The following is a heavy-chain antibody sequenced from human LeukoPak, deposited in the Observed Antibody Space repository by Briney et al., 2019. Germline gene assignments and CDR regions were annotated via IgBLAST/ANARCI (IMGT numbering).Heavy chain of an antibody. CDR2: IYYSGST. Sequence: SETLSLTCTVSGGSISSSSYYWDWIRQPPGKGLEWIGNIYYSGSTYYNPSLKSRVIISVDTSKNQFSLNLSSVTAADTAVYCCARHPGSTDAFDIWGQGTMVTVSS. CDR3: ARHPGSTDAFDI. CDR1: GGSISSSSYY. D-gene: IGHD2-15*01. V-gene: IGHV4-39*01. J-gene: IGHJ3*02.